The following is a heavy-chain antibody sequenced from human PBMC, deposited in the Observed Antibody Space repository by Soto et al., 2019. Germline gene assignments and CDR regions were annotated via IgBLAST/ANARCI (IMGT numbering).Heavy chain of an antibody. D-gene: IGHD3-3*01. Sequence: ASVKVSCKASGYTFTSYDINWVRQATGQGLEWMGWMNPNSGNTGYAQKFQGRVTMTRNTSISTAYMELSSLRSEDTAVYYCARGYEYDFWSGYYRNWFDPWGQGTLVTVSS. J-gene: IGHJ5*02. V-gene: IGHV1-8*01. CDR3: ARGYEYDFWSGYYRNWFDP. CDR1: GYTFTSYD. CDR2: MNPNSGNT.